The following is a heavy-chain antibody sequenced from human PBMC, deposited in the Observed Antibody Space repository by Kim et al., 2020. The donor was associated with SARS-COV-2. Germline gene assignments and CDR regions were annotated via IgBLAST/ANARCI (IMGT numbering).Heavy chain of an antibody. V-gene: IGHV3-30*01. D-gene: IGHD3-10*01. J-gene: IGHJ3*02. CDR3: ARDGSAFDI. CDR2: SNK. Sequence: SNKYYADSVKGRFTISRDNSKNTLYLQMNSLRAEDTAVYYCARDGSAFDIWGQGTMVTVSS.